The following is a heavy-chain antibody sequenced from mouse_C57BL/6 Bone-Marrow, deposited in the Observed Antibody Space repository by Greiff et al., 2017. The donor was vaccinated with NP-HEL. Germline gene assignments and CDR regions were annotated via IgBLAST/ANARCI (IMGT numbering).Heavy chain of an antibody. CDR2: INPNNGGT. Sequence: EVQLQQSGPELVKPGASVKISCKASGYTFTDYYMNWVKQSHGKSLEWIGDINPNNGGTSYNQKFKGKATFTVDKSSSTAYMELRSLTSEDSAFYYCARLNWDVDYAMDYWGPETSVTVSS. CDR3: ARLNWDVDYAMDY. CDR1: GYTFTDYY. J-gene: IGHJ4*01. V-gene: IGHV1-26*01. D-gene: IGHD4-1*01.